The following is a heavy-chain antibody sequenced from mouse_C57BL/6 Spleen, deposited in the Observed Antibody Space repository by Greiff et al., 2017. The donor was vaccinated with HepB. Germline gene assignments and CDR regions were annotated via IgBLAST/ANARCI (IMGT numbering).Heavy chain of an antibody. D-gene: IGHD1-1*01. CDR1: GYTFTSYW. J-gene: IGHJ2*01. V-gene: IGHV1-5*01. CDR3: TPYYGSSLDY. Sequence: EVQLQQSGTVLARPGASVKMSCKTSGYTFTSYWMHWVKQRPVQGLEWIGAINPGNSDTSYNQKFKGKAKLTAVTSASTAYMELSSLTNEDSAVYYCTPYYGSSLDYWGQGTTLTVSS. CDR2: INPGNSDT.